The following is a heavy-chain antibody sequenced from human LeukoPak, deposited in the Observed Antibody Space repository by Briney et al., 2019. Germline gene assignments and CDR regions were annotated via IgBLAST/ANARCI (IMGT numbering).Heavy chain of an antibody. Sequence: GGSLRLSCAASGFTFSSYWMTWVRQAPGKGLEWEANIKQDGSEKYYVDSVKGRFTISRDNDKNSLYLQMNSLRAEDTAVYYCARGKSPDFWSGYSNYVDVWGKGTTVTVSS. CDR3: ARGKSPDFWSGYSNYVDV. CDR2: IKQDGSEK. CDR1: GFTFSSYW. D-gene: IGHD3-3*01. V-gene: IGHV3-7*01. J-gene: IGHJ6*03.